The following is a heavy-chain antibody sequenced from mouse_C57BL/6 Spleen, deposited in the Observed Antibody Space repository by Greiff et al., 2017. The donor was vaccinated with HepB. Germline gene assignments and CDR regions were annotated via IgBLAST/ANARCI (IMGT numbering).Heavy chain of an antibody. CDR3: ARSGYGYYFDY. J-gene: IGHJ2*01. D-gene: IGHD1-2*01. CDR1: GYSITSGYY. CDR2: ISYDGSN. Sequence: EVQVVESGPGLVKPSQSLSLTCSVTGYSITSGYYWNWIRQFPGNKLEWMGYISYDGSNNYNPSLKNRISITRDTSKNQFFLKLNSVTTEDTATYFCARSGYGYYFDYWGQGTTLTVSS. V-gene: IGHV3-6*01.